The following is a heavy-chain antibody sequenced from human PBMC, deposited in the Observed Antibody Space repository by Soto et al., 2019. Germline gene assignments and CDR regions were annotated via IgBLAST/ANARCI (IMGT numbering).Heavy chain of an antibody. CDR1: GFSLTTSGVS. CDR3: LHSYEAPRGGCYSGLTY. Sequence: QITLKESGPTLVKPTQTLTLTCTFSGFSLTTSGVSVNWIRQPPGKALEWLALIYWDDDKRYSPSLKSRLTNTKATPKNQLFLTLANMDPVDTATFYFLHSYEAPRGGCYSGLTYGAQGTLVPVSS. V-gene: IGHV2-5*02. CDR2: IYWDDDK. J-gene: IGHJ4*02. D-gene: IGHD2-21*02.